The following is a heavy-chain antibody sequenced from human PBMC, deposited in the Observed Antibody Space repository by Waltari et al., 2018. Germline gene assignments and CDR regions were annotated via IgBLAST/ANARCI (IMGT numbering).Heavy chain of an antibody. CDR2: IYYSGST. J-gene: IGHJ5*02. CDR1: VGSISSYY. CDR3: ARGGPNWFDP. Sequence: QVQLQESGPGLVKPSETLSLTCPVSVGSISSYYWRWIRQPPGKGLEGIGYIYYSGSTNYNPSLKSRVTISVDTSKNQFSLKLSSVTAADTAVYYCARGGPNWFDPWGQGTLVTVSS. V-gene: IGHV4-59*01.